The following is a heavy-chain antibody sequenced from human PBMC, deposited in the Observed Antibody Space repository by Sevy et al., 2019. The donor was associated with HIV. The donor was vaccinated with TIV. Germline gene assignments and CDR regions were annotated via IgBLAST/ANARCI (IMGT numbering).Heavy chain of an antibody. J-gene: IGHJ4*02. CDR1: GYSITSGYL. V-gene: IGHV4-38-2*01. D-gene: IGHD3-10*01. CDR2: VFHSGST. CDR3: ARHSHGSGTYYVPFNS. Sequence: SETLSLTCAVSGYSITSGYLWGWIRQPPGKGLEWIGSVFHSGSTYSNPSLNSRIIISVDTSKNESSVILNSVTAADAAVYYGARHSHGSGTYYVPFNSWGQGTLVTVSS.